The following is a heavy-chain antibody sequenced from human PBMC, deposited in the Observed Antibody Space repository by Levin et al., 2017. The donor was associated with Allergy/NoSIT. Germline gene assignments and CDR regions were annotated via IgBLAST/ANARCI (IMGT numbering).Heavy chain of an antibody. D-gene: IGHD1-26*01. V-gene: IGHV3-74*01. Sequence: GGSLRLSCAASGFTFSSYWMHWVRQAPGKGLVWVSRINTDGSTTNYADSVKGRFTISRDNAKNTLYLQMNSLRAEDTAVYYCARARIVGATSGGGYWGQGTLVNVSS. CDR1: GFTFSSYW. CDR2: INTDGSTT. CDR3: ARARIVGATSGGGY. J-gene: IGHJ4*02.